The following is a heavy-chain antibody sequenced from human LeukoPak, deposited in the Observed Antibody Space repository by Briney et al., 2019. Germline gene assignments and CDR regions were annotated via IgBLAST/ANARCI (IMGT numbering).Heavy chain of an antibody. CDR2: MNPKSGNS. J-gene: IGHJ4*02. CDR1: GYTFTNYD. CDR3: AREGLDY. V-gene: IGHV1-8*01. Sequence: ASVKVSCKASGYTFTNYDINWVRQATGQGLEWMGYMNPKSGNSAYAQKFQGRVTITTDASISTAYMELSGLRSEDTALYYCAREGLDYWGQGTLVTVSS.